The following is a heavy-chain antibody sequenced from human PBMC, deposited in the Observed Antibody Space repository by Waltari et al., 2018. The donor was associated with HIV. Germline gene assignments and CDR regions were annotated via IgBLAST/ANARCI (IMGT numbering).Heavy chain of an antibody. D-gene: IGHD6-6*01. J-gene: IGHJ4*02. CDR2: ISSTNTI. CDR1: GFTFSPYS. CDR3: ARERYSSSYFGY. V-gene: IGHV3-48*04. Sequence: EVQLVESGGGLVQRGGSRRLRCAASGFTFSPYSMHWVRQAPGKGLEWVSYISSTNTIYYADSVKGRFTISRDNAKNSLYLQMNSLRAEDTAVYYCARERYSSSYFGYWGQGTLVTVSS.